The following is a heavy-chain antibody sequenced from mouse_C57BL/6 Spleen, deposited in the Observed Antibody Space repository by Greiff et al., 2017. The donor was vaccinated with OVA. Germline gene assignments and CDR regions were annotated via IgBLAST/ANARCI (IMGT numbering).Heavy chain of an antibody. J-gene: IGHJ2*01. CDR1: GFTFSSYG. Sequence: EVKLVESGGDLVKPGGSLKLSCAASGFTFSSYGMSWVRQTPDKRLEWVATISSGGSYTYYPDSVKGRFTIYRDNAKNTLHLQRSSLKSEDTAMYYCARQGYDGSSYEGVFDYWGQGTTLTVSS. D-gene: IGHD1-1*01. CDR3: ARQGYDGSSYEGVFDY. V-gene: IGHV5-6*01. CDR2: ISSGGSYT.